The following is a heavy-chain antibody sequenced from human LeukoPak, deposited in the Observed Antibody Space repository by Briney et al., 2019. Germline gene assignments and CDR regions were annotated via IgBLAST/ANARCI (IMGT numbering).Heavy chain of an antibody. Sequence: GGSLRLSCAASGFTFSSYSMNWVRQAPGMGLEWVSYITGSTSTIYYADSVEGRFTISRDNAKNSLYLQMNSLRDEDTAVYYCARDYYCSGTSCPNYYGMHVWGQGTTVTVSS. CDR3: ARDYYCSGTSCPNYYGMHV. CDR2: ITGSTSTI. J-gene: IGHJ6*02. D-gene: IGHD2-2*01. CDR1: GFTFSSYS. V-gene: IGHV3-48*02.